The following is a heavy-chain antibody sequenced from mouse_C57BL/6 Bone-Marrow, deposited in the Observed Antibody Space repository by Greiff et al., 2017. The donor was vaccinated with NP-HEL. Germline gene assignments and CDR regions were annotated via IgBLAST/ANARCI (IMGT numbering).Heavy chain of an antibody. Sequence: EVKLQESGEGLVKPGGSLKLSCAASGFTFSSYAMSWVRQTPEKRLEWVAYISSGGDYIYYADTVKGRFTISRDNARNTLYLQMSSLKSEDTAMYYCTRDLGGPYYYGSYLDYWGQGTTLTVSS. V-gene: IGHV5-9-1*02. J-gene: IGHJ2*01. CDR2: ISSGGDYI. CDR1: GFTFSSYA. CDR3: TRDLGGPYYYGSYLDY. D-gene: IGHD1-1*01.